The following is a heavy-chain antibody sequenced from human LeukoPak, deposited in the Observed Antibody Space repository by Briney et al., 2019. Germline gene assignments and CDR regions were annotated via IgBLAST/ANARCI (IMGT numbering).Heavy chain of an antibody. CDR1: GFTFSSYG. Sequence: GRSLRLSCAASGFTFSSYGRHWVRQAPGKGLEWVAVIWYDGSNKYYADSVKGRFTISRDNPKNTLYLQMNSLRAEDTAVYYCAKDANYDFRYYYMDVWGKGTTVTVSS. J-gene: IGHJ6*03. CDR2: IWYDGSNK. CDR3: AKDANYDFRYYYMDV. V-gene: IGHV3-33*06. D-gene: IGHD3-3*01.